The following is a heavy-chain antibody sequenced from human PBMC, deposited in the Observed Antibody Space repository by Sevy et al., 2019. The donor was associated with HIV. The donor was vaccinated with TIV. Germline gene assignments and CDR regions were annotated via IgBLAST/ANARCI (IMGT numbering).Heavy chain of an antibody. CDR2: VYPYSGGT. D-gene: IGHD1-7*01. CDR3: SRDTSGGTTNSGMDV. CDR1: GYTFTGDY. V-gene: IGHV1-2*06. J-gene: IGHJ6*02. Sequence: GASVKVSCKASGYTFTGDYLHWVRQAPGQGLEWMGRVYPYSGGTNYAQKFQGRVTMTRDTSISTAYMELSRLRSDDTAIYYCSRDTSGGTTNSGMDVWGQGTTVTVSS.